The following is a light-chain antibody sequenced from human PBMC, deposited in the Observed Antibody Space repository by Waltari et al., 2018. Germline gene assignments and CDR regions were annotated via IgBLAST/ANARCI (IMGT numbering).Light chain of an antibody. CDR1: TSDVWTYYL. V-gene: IGLV2-23*01. J-gene: IGLJ1*01. CDR3: CSYVSNTYV. CDR2: EGT. Sequence: QSALTQPASVSGSPGQSITISCPGTTSDVWTYYLVSWYQQHPGKAPKLIIFEGTKRPSGVSNRFFASKSGNTASLTISGLQADDGADYHCCSYVSNTYVFGTGTKVTVL.